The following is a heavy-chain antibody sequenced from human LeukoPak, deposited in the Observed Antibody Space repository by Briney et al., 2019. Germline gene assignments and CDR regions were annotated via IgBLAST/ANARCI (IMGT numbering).Heavy chain of an antibody. CDR2: MYGDMSDI. V-gene: IGHV3-74*01. J-gene: IGHJ5*02. CDR3: ARDLGLRGST. CDR1: GFTFSDSW. D-gene: IGHD4-23*01. Sequence: GGSLRLSCDVSGFTFSDSWMHWVSQTPGKGLVWVSRMYGDMSDISYADSVKGRFTISRDNAKNTVYLQMNSLRGEDTAVYYCARDLGLRGSTWGQGTLVTVSS.